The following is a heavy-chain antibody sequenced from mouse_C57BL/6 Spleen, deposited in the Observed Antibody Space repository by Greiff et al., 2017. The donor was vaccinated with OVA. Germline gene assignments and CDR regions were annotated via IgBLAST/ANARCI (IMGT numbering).Heavy chain of an antibody. CDR1: GFTFSSYA. Sequence: EVQGVESGEGLVKPGGSLKLSCAASGFTFSSYAMSWVRQTPEKRLEWVAYISSGGDYIYYADTVKGRFTISRDNARNTLYLQMSSLKSEDTAMYYCTRADSVYAMDYWGQGTSVTVSS. CDR2: ISSGGDYI. V-gene: IGHV5-9-1*02. J-gene: IGHJ4*01. CDR3: TRADSVYAMDY. D-gene: IGHD2-12*01.